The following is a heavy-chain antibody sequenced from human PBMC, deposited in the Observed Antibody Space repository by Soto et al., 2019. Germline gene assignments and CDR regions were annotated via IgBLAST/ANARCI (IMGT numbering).Heavy chain of an antibody. D-gene: IGHD5-18*01. V-gene: IGHV4-59*01. CDR1: GGSISSYY. J-gene: IGHJ6*02. Sequence: SETLSITCTVSGGSISSYYWNWIRKAPGEGLEWIGYIHNSGSSNYNPSLKSRVNITLDTPKNQFSLKLSSVTAADTAVYYCARTGGGYSSGYYFFVMDVWGPGATVTVSS. CDR3: ARTGGGYSSGYYFFVMDV. CDR2: IHNSGSS.